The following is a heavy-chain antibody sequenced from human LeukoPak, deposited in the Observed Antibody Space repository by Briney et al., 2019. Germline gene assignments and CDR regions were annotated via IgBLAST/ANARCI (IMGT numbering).Heavy chain of an antibody. Sequence: GGSLRLSCAASGFTFSRNYMSWVRQAPGKGLEWVSVIYSDGRTYYADSVKGRFTIPRGNTKNTLSLQVNSLTAEDTAVYYCATSASSVRGSDYWGQGTLVTVSS. V-gene: IGHV3-53*01. CDR1: GFTFSRNY. CDR2: IYSDGRT. J-gene: IGHJ4*02. CDR3: ATSASSVRGSDY. D-gene: IGHD6-25*01.